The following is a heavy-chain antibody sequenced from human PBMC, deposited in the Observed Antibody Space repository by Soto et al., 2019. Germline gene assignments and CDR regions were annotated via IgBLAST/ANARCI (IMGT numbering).Heavy chain of an antibody. J-gene: IGHJ3*02. Sequence: SVKVSCKASGGTFSSYTISWVRQAPGQGLEWMGRIIPILGIANYAQKFQGRVTITADKSTSTAYMELSSLRSEDTAVYYCARGYCSGGSCDNAFDIWGQGTMVIVSS. CDR1: GGTFSSYT. CDR3: ARGYCSGGSCDNAFDI. D-gene: IGHD2-15*01. V-gene: IGHV1-69*02. CDR2: IIPILGIA.